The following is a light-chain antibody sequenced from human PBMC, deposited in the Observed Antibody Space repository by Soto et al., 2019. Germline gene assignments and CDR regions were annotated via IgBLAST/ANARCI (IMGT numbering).Light chain of an antibody. V-gene: IGKV3-15*01. CDR2: GAS. CDR1: QGVSSA. CDR3: QRYNNWPFT. Sequence: EIVMTQSPAPLSVSPGERATLSCRASQGVSSALAWFQQKPGQAPRLLIYGASTRATGISARFSGSGSGTEFTLTISSLQSEDFADYYCQRYNNWPFTFGRGTNVEIK. J-gene: IGKJ1*01.